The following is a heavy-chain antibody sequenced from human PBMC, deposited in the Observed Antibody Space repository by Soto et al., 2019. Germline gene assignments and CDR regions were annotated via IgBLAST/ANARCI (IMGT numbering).Heavy chain of an antibody. CDR2: IIPIFGTA. D-gene: IGHD3-3*01. Sequence: ASVKVSCKASGGTFSSYAISWVRQAPGQGLEWMGGIIPIFGTANYAQKFQGRVTITADESTSTAYMELSSLRSEDTAVYYCARARVVIILEYYYYGMDVWGQGTTVTVSS. CDR1: GGTFSSYA. V-gene: IGHV1-69*13. J-gene: IGHJ6*02. CDR3: ARARVVIILEYYYYGMDV.